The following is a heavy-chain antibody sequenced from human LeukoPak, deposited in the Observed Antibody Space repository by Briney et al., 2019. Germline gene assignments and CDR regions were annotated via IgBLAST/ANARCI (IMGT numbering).Heavy chain of an antibody. V-gene: IGHV7-4-1*02. CDR1: GYTLTTYS. CDR3: ARGPVIVVVPAAMSL. CDR2: INTNTGNP. J-gene: IGHJ4*02. D-gene: IGHD2-2*01. Sequence: ASVKVSCKPSGYTLTTYSINWVRQAPGQGLEWMGWINTNTGNPTYAPDFTGRFVFSLDTSVSTAYLQISSLKAEDTAVYYCARGPVIVVVPAAMSLWGQGTLVTVSS.